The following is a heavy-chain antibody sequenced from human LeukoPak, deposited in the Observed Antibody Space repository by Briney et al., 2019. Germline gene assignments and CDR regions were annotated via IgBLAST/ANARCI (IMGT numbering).Heavy chain of an antibody. CDR3: ARSEDFGGTNGYFDL. CDR2: ISGSGGST. Sequence: PGGSLRLACAASGFTFSSYAMSWVGQAPGKGLEWVSAISGSGGSTYYADSVKGRFTISRDNSKNTLYLQMNSLRAEDTAVYYCARSEDFGGTNGYFDLWRRGTLVTVSS. V-gene: IGHV3-23*01. J-gene: IGHJ2*01. D-gene: IGHD4-23*01. CDR1: GFTFSSYA.